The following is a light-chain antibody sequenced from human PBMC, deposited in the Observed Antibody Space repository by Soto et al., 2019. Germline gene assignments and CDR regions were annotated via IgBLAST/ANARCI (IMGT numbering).Light chain of an antibody. CDR2: KAS. J-gene: IGKJ1*01. CDR1: QSISSW. V-gene: IGKV1-5*03. CDR3: QQYNSYSGT. Sequence: EIQMPEAPASLSRSVGDRVTITCRASQSISSWLAWYQQKPGKAPKLLIYKASSLESGVPSRFSGSGSGTEFTLTISSLQPDDFATYFCQQYNSYSGTFGQGTKVDIK.